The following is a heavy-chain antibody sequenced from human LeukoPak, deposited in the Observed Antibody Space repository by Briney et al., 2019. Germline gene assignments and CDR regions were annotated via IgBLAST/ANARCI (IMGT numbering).Heavy chain of an antibody. CDR3: ARDVLLWFGELLEDY. CDR2: IHYSGST. CDR1: GGSISSYY. D-gene: IGHD3-10*01. V-gene: IGHV4-59*12. J-gene: IGHJ4*02. Sequence: PSETLSLTCTVSGGSISSYYWSWIRQPPGKGLEWIGYIHYSGSTNYNPSLKSRVTISVDTSKNQFSLKLSSVTAADTAVYYCARDVLLWFGELLEDYWGQGTLVTVSS.